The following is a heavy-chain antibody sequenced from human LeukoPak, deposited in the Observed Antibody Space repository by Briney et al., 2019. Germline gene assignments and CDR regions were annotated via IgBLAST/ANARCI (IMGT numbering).Heavy chain of an antibody. Sequence: ASVKVSYKASLYSLTGYYMNWVRQAPGQGLEWMGWINLNSGGTKYIQKFQGRDTMARDTSTSTAYTELSRLRSDDTAVYYCARDAVSLNYYDSSGYFPWGQGTMVTVSS. D-gene: IGHD3-22*01. J-gene: IGHJ3*01. CDR1: LYSLTGYY. CDR3: ARDAVSLNYYDSSGYFP. V-gene: IGHV1-2*02. CDR2: INLNSGGT.